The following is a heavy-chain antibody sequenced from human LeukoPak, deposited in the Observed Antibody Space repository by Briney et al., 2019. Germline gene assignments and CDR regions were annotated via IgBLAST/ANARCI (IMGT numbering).Heavy chain of an antibody. CDR3: ARDGTTVTTEGDWFDP. J-gene: IGHJ5*02. Sequence: ASVKVSCKASGYTFTTFGLSWLRQAPGQGPEWMGWISTYNGNTNYAQKLQGRVTVTTDTSTRTAYMDLRSLRSDDTAVYYCARDGTTVTTEGDWFDPWGQGTLVTVSS. CDR2: ISTYNGNT. V-gene: IGHV1-18*01. CDR1: GYTFTTFG. D-gene: IGHD4-17*01.